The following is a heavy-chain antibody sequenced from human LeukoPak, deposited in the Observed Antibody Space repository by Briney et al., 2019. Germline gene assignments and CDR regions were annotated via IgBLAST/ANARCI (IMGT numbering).Heavy chain of an antibody. CDR3: ASLAHFDGSTYYPDF. Sequence: GASVKVSCTASGYTFTNYYMHWLRQAPGQGLEWMGWMHPNSGGANYAQNFQGRVTMTRDTSITTAYMELSRLTSDDTAVYYCASLAHFDGSTYYPDFWGQGTLVTVSS. J-gene: IGHJ4*02. CDR2: MHPNSGGA. V-gene: IGHV1-2*02. D-gene: IGHD3-22*01. CDR1: GYTFTNYY.